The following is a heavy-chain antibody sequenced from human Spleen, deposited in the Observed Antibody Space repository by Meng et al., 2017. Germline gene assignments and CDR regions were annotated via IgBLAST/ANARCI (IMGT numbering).Heavy chain of an antibody. CDR1: GGSISSSNW. CDR2: MYHTGSP. CDR3: ARVGGGSSSFFWFDP. D-gene: IGHD6-6*01. V-gene: IGHV4-4*02. Sequence: QGGLQESGPGLVEPSGTLSLTCAVSGGSISSSNWWSWLRQPPGKGLEWIGEMYHTGSPNYNPSLKSRVTFSVDKSKNEFSLKLSSVTAADTAVYYCARVGGGSSSFFWFDPWGQGTLVTVSS. J-gene: IGHJ5*02.